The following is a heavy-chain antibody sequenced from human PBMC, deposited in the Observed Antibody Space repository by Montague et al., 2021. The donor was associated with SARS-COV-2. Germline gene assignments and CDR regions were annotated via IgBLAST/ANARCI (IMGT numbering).Heavy chain of an antibody. CDR1: GRSISSSNYY. CDR3: ARQMGQSSIFGVVIQYYFDY. D-gene: IGHD3-3*01. Sequence: SETLSLTCTVSGRSISSSNYYWDWIRQPPGKGLEWIGSIYDSGSTYYNPSLKSRVTISVDTSKTQFSLKLSSVTAADTAVYYCARQMGQSSIFGVVIQYYFDYWGQGTLVTVSS. J-gene: IGHJ4*02. CDR2: IYDSGST. V-gene: IGHV4-39*01.